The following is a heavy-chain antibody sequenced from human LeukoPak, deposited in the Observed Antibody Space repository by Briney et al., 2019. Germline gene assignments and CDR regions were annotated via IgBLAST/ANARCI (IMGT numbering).Heavy chain of an antibody. D-gene: IGHD1-26*01. CDR1: GFTFSSYS. Sequence: GGSLRLSCAASGFTFSSYSMNWVRQAPGKGLEWVSSISSSSSYIYYADSAKGRFTISTDNAKNTLYLQMNSLRAEDTAVYYCARELGATEGDYWGQGTLVTVSS. V-gene: IGHV3-21*01. CDR3: ARELGATEGDY. J-gene: IGHJ4*02. CDR2: ISSSSSYI.